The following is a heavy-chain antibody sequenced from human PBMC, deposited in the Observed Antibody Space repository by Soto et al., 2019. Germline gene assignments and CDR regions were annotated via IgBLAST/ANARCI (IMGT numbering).Heavy chain of an antibody. Sequence: QITLNESGPTLVKPTQTLTLTCTFSGFSLASDKVAVGWIRQPPGKALEWLALIYWDDDKRYNPSLRNRLTITKDTSKTPVVLTMTNVDPVDTATYFCAHRTLLWFGELSSYYFDYWGQGILVTVSS. D-gene: IGHD3-10*01. J-gene: IGHJ4*02. CDR1: GFSLASDKVA. CDR3: AHRTLLWFGELSSYYFDY. CDR2: IYWDDDK. V-gene: IGHV2-5*02.